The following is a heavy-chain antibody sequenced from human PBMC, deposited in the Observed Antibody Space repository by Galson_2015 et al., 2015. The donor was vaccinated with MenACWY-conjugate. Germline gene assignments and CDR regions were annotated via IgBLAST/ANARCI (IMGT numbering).Heavy chain of an antibody. CDR3: ARRTGSTLSQGITLYYFDY. J-gene: IGHJ4*02. D-gene: IGHD2/OR15-2a*01. Sequence: SVKVSCKASGYTFTSYHMHWVRQAPGQGLEWMGIINPSDGSTSYAQKFQGRVTMTRDTSTSTVYMELSSLRSEDTAMYSCARRTGSTLSQGITLYYFDYWGQGAQVTVSS. V-gene: IGHV1-46*01. CDR1: GYTFTSYH. CDR2: INPSDGST.